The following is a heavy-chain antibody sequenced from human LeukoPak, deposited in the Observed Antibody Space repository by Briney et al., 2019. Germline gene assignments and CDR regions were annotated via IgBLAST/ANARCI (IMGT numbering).Heavy chain of an antibody. D-gene: IGHD5-24*01. V-gene: IGHV4-59*01. CDR3: ARGLNPRDGYNPSNWFDP. CDR1: GGSISSYY. Sequence: SETLSLTCTVSGGSISSYYWSWIRQPPGKGLEWIGYIYYSGSTNYNPSLKSRVTISVDTSKNQFSLKLSSVTAADTAVYYCARGLNPRDGYNPSNWFDPWGQGTLVTVSS. J-gene: IGHJ5*02. CDR2: IYYSGST.